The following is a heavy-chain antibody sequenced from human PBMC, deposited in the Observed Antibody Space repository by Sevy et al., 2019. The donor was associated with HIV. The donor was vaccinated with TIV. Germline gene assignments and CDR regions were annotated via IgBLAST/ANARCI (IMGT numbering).Heavy chain of an antibody. CDR2: IKQDGSEK. CDR3: TRDRSYGYFDS. D-gene: IGHD5-18*01. Sequence: GESLKISCAASGFTFNNYWMSWVRQAPGRGLEWVANIKQDGSEKYNVDSVKGRFIISRDNAKNSIYLQMNTLRVEDTAVYYCTRDRSYGYFDSWGQGTLVTVSS. V-gene: IGHV3-7*01. CDR1: GFTFNNYW. J-gene: IGHJ4*02.